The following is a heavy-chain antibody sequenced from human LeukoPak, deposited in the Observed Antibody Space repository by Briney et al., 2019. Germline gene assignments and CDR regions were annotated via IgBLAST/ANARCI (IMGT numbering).Heavy chain of an antibody. D-gene: IGHD2-2*01. Sequence: PGGSLRLSCVASEFTFSRYWMHWVRQAPGKGLVWVSRISIDGSSISHADFVKGRFTISRDNAMNTVFLQMNSLGAEDTAVYYCARYGVSSSTSYIDFWGQGTLVTVSS. V-gene: IGHV3-74*01. CDR1: EFTFSRYW. J-gene: IGHJ4*02. CDR2: ISIDGSSI. CDR3: ARYGVSSSTSYIDF.